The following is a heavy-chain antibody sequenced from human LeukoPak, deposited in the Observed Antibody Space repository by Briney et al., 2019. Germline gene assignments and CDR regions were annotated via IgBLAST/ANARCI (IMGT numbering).Heavy chain of an antibody. CDR2: IYYSGST. D-gene: IGHD3-22*01. J-gene: IGHJ3*02. CDR1: GGSISSYY. CDR3: ARDRYYYDSSGYYSAFDT. V-gene: IGHV4-59*12. Sequence: PSETLSLTCTVSGGSISSYYWSWIRQPPGKGLEWIGYIYYSGSTNYNPSLKSRVTISVDTSKNQFSLRLRSVTAADTAVYYCARDRYYYDSSGYYSAFDTWGQGTMVTVSS.